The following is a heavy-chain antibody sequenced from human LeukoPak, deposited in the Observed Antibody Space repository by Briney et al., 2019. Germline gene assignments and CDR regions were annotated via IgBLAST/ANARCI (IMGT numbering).Heavy chain of an antibody. V-gene: IGHV4-4*09. J-gene: IGHJ1*01. CDR2: IFPTGST. D-gene: IGHD6-13*01. Sequence: SETLSLTCTVSDGSINTYSYYWSWIRQPPGKGLEYIGYIFPTGSTNYNPSLKSRVSISVGTSKNQFSLKVNSVTAADTAVYYCAGAAAGSPFQHWGQGTLVTVSS. CDR1: DGSINTYSYY. CDR3: AGAAAGSPFQH.